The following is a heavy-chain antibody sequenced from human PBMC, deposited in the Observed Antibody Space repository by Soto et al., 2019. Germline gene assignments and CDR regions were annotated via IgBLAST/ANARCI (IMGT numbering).Heavy chain of an antibody. V-gene: IGHV4-34*01. J-gene: IGHJ4*02. CDR1: GGSFSGYY. Sequence: SETLSLTCAVYGGSFSGYYWSWIRQPPGKGLEWIGEINHSGSTNYNPSLKSRVTISVDTSKNQFSLKLSSVTAADTAVYYCARDTSHGVTIGGLDSWGQGTLVTVSS. D-gene: IGHD3-16*01. CDR2: INHSGST. CDR3: ARDTSHGVTIGGLDS.